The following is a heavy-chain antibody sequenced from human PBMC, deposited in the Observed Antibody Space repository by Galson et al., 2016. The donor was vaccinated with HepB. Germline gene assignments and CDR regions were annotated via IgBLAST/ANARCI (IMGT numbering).Heavy chain of an antibody. CDR2: ISGSGEDT. CDR3: AKGLMEYGSGSYGES. Sequence: SLRLSCAASAFTFNNYAMSWVHQAPGKGLDWVSGISGSGEDTYYADSVKGRFTISRDNSKSTLYLQLNSLQAEDTAVYYCAKGLMEYGSGSYGESWGRGTLVTVSS. D-gene: IGHD3-10*01. J-gene: IGHJ4*02. CDR1: AFTFNNYA. V-gene: IGHV3-23*01.